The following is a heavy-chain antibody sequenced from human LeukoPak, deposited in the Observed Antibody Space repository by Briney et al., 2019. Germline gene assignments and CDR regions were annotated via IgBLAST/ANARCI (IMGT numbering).Heavy chain of an antibody. D-gene: IGHD6-13*01. V-gene: IGHV1-18*01. CDR2: ISAYNGNT. CDR3: ARDRGSSWSRYYYYYYMDV. Sequence: GASVKVSCKASGYTFTSYGISWVRQAPGQGLEWMGWISAYNGNTNYAQKLQGRVTMTTDTSTSTAYMELRSLRSDDTAVYYCARDRGSSWSRYYYYYYMDVWGKGTTVTVSS. CDR1: GYTFTSYG. J-gene: IGHJ6*03.